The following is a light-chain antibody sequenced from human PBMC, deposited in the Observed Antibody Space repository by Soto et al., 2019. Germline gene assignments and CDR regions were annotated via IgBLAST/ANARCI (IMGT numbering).Light chain of an antibody. Sequence: QSALTQPRSVSGSPGQSVTISCTGTSSDVGGYNYVSWYQHHPGKAPKLMIYEVSNRPSGVSNRFSGSRSGNTASLTISGLQAEDEADYYCSSYTSSSTGVFGTGTKLTVL. J-gene: IGLJ1*01. CDR1: SSDVGGYNY. V-gene: IGLV2-14*01. CDR3: SSYTSSSTGV. CDR2: EVS.